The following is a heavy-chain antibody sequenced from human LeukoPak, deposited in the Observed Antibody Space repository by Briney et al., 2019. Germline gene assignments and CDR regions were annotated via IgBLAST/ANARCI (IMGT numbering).Heavy chain of an antibody. CDR1: GFTFSSYW. CDR3: ARDPIAAAAPGAFDI. D-gene: IGHD6-13*01. J-gene: IGHJ3*02. V-gene: IGHV3-7*01. CDR2: IKQDGSEK. Sequence: GGSLRLSCAASGFTFSSYWMSWVRQAPGKGLEWVANIKQDGSEKYYVDSVKGRFTISRDNAKNSLYLQMNSLRAEDTAVYYCARDPIAAAAPGAFDIWGQGTMVTVSS.